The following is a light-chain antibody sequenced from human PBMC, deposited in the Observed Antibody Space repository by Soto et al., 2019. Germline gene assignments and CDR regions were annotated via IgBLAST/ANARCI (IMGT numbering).Light chain of an antibody. Sequence: QSVLTQPASVSGSPGQSITISCTGTSSDVGGYDYVSWFQQHPGKAPKLIIFEVSNRPSGVSHRFSGSKSGNTASLTISGLQTADEAQYHCCSYTSTSARVFGGGTKLTVL. CDR2: EVS. J-gene: IGLJ3*02. CDR1: SSDVGGYDY. CDR3: CSYTSTSARV. V-gene: IGLV2-14*01.